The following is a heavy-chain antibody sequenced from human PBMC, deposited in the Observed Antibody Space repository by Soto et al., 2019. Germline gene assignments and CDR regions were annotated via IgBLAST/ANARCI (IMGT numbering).Heavy chain of an antibody. Sequence: SETLSLTCTVSGGSFKSGSYSWSWIRQPPGKGLEWIGYVYHTGRTNYNPPLKSRVSISMDTSQNQSSLNLESVTAADPAVYFCARDFAYFDSWGQGTLVTVSS. V-gene: IGHV4-61*01. D-gene: IGHD3-3*01. J-gene: IGHJ4*02. CDR3: ARDFAYFDS. CDR2: VYHTGRT. CDR1: GGSFKSGSYS.